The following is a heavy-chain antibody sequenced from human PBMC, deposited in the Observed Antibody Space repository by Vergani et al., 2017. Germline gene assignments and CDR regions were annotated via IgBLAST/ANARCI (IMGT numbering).Heavy chain of an antibody. Sequence: QVQLVESGGGVVQPGGSLRLSCAASGFTFSSYGMHWVRQAPGKGLEWVAFIRYDGSNKYYADSVKGRFTISRDNSKNTLYLQMNSLRAEDTAVYYCNVGYCSGGSWPRRSLFDYWGQGTLVTVSS. CDR1: GFTFSSYG. J-gene: IGHJ4*02. D-gene: IGHD2-15*01. V-gene: IGHV3-30*02. CDR3: NVGYCSGGSWPRRSLFDY. CDR2: IRYDGSNK.